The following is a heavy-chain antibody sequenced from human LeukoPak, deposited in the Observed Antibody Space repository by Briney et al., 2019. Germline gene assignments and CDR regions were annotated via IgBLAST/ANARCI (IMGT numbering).Heavy chain of an antibody. Sequence: EASVKVSCKASGYTFTGYYMHWVRQAPGQGLEWVGWINPNSGGTNYAQKFQGRVTMTRDTSISTAYMELSRLRSDDTAVYYCARGDAFGYYFDYWGQGTLVTVSS. V-gene: IGHV1-2*02. D-gene: IGHD3-16*01. CDR2: INPNSGGT. J-gene: IGHJ4*02. CDR1: GYTFTGYY. CDR3: ARGDAFGYYFDY.